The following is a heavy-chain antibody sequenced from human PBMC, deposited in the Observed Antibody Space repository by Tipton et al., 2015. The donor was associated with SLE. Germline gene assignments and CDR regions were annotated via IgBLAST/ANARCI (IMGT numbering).Heavy chain of an antibody. CDR3: ARGDYSRYYSSMDV. CDR1: GASLTGDY. V-gene: IGHV4-59*08. D-gene: IGHD4-11*01. CDR2: VFYTGRT. Sequence: TLSLTCTVSGASLTGDYWSWIRQPPGKGLEWIGYVFYTGRTSYNSSLMSRVTISIDTSYNQFSLRLTTVTAADTAVYYCARGDYSRYYSSMDVWGQGTTVTVSS. J-gene: IGHJ6*02.